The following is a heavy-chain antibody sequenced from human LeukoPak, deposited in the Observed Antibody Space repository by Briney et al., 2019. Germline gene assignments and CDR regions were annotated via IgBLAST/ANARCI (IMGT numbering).Heavy chain of an antibody. CDR1: GGSISSSSYY. D-gene: IGHD2-15*01. CDR2: IYYSGST. J-gene: IGHJ4*02. V-gene: IGHV4-39*01. CDR3: ARQGVVVVAATLPDY. Sequence: SETLSLTCTVSGGSISSSSYYWGWIRQPPGKGLEWIGGIYYSGSTYYNPSLKSRVTISVDTSKNQFSLKLSSVTAADTAVYYCARQGVVVVAATLPDYWGQGTPVTVSS.